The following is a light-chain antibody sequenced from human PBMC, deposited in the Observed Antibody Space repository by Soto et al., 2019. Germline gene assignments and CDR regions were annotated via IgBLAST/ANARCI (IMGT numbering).Light chain of an antibody. CDR1: NSDVGSHNF. CDR3: RSLTNGATWV. Sequence: QSALTQPASVSGSPGQSITISCTGTNSDVGSHNFVSWYQQYPGKAPKLLIYEASKRPSGLSNRFSGSKSGNTASLTISGLQAEDEADYYCRSLTNGATWVFGGGTKHTVL. CDR2: EAS. V-gene: IGLV2-14*02. J-gene: IGLJ3*02.